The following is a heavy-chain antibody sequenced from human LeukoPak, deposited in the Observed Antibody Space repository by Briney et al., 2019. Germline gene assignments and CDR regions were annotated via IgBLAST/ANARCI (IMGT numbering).Heavy chain of an antibody. V-gene: IGHV4-34*01. J-gene: IGHJ6*03. CDR3: ARLTWDLSPGGLYYNYYIDV. Sequence: PSETLSRTCAVYGGSLSGYYWTWVRQPPGKGLEWIGEISHSGGANYSPSLKSRVTISLDTSKNQFSLRLTSVTAADTAVYYCARLTWDLSPGGLYYNYYIDVWDKGATVTVSS. CDR2: ISHSGGA. D-gene: IGHD1-26*01. CDR1: GGSLSGYY.